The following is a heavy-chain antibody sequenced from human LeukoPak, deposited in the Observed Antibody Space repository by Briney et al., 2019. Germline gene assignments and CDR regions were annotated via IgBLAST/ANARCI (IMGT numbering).Heavy chain of an antibody. CDR1: GFTFSSYG. CDR2: ILYDGSNK. J-gene: IGHJ5*02. V-gene: IGHV3-33*06. D-gene: IGHD5-12*01. CDR3: AKEGGYDLEGWFDP. Sequence: GRSLRLSCAASGFTFSSYGMHWVRQAPGKGLEWVAVILYDGSNKYYADSVKGRFTISRDNSKNTLYLQMNSLRAEDTAAYYCAKEGGYDLEGWFDPWGQGTLVTVSS.